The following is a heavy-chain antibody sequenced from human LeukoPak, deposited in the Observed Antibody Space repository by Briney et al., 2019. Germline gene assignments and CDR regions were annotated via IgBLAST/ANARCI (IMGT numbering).Heavy chain of an antibody. CDR1: GFTFSDYY. CDR3: ARADCSSTSCYELDY. D-gene: IGHD2-2*01. Sequence: GGSLRLSCAGSGFTFSDYYMSWIRQAPGKGLEWVSYISSSDSTIKYTDSVKGRFTISRDNAKNSLFLQTHSLRADDTAVYYCARADCSSTSCYELDYWGQGTLVTVSS. V-gene: IGHV3-11*04. CDR2: ISSSDSTI. J-gene: IGHJ4*02.